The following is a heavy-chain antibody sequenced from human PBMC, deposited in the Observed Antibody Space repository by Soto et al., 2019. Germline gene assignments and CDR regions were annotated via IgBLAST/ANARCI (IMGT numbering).Heavy chain of an antibody. V-gene: IGHV3-72*01. CDR1: GFSFADHF. D-gene: IGHD3-3*01. CDR3: AREAMNDGHYQRRYFDV. J-gene: IGHJ2*01. CDR2: TRNKFNGYST. Sequence: EVQLVESGGGLVQPGGSLRLSCAASGFSFADHFMDWVRQAPGKRLEWVGRTRNKFNGYSTEYAASVTGRFTSSRDDSHISLYLQMDSLNTGDSAVYQCAREAMNDGHYQRRYFDVWGRGTRVTVSS.